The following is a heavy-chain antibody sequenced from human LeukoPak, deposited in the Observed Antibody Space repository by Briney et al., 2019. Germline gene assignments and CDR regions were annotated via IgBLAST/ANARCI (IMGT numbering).Heavy chain of an antibody. Sequence: GGSLRLSCAAPGFTFSDYGMHSGRPAPGKGLWWVAVRRNEGSNDYYPDDVTGRFPISRDNSRNMLYLQMNSMRPENTAVYYCAKGGSASHNWFDPWGQGSLVTVSS. V-gene: IGHV3-30*02. D-gene: IGHD2-15*01. CDR1: GFTFSDYG. CDR3: AKGGSASHNWFDP. J-gene: IGHJ5*02. CDR2: RRNEGSND.